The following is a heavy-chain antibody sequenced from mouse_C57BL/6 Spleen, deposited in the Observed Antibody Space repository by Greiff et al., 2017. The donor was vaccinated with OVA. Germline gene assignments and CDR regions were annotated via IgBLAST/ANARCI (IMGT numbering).Heavy chain of an antibody. Sequence: QVQLQQSGAELVKPGASVKLSCKASGYTFTSYWMHWVKQRPGQGLEWIGMIHPNSGSTNYNEKFKSKATLTVDKSSSTAYMQLSSLTSEDSAVYYCAPLLLYYAMDYWGQGTSVTVSS. V-gene: IGHV1-64*01. CDR3: APLLLYYAMDY. CDR2: IHPNSGST. J-gene: IGHJ4*01. CDR1: GYTFTSYW.